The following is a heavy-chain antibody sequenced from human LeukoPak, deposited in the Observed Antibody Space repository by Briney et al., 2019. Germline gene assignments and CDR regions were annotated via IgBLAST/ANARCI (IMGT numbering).Heavy chain of an antibody. CDR1: GGSFSGYY. Sequence: PSETLSLTCAVYGGSFSGYYWSWIRQPPGKGLEWIGEINHSGSTNYNPSLKSRVTISVDTSKNQFSLKLSSVTAADTAVYYCARGLARYYYDSSGYYYLTSEAFDIWGQGTMVTVSS. CDR3: ARGLARYYYDSSGYYYLTSEAFDI. D-gene: IGHD3-22*01. CDR2: INHSGST. J-gene: IGHJ3*02. V-gene: IGHV4-34*01.